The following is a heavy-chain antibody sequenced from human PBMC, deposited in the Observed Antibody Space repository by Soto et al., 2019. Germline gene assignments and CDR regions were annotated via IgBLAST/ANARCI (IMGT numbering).Heavy chain of an antibody. CDR3: ARVITTTASYTFDP. D-gene: IGHD2-2*02. CDR1: GFTFSDYW. CDR2: INSDGSIS. J-gene: IGHJ5*02. Sequence: GGSLRLSCAASGFTFSDYWMHWVRQAPGKGLIWVSRINSDGSISNYADSVKGRFTISRDNAKNTLFLQMDNVRDDDMAVYYCARVITTTASYTFDPWGQGTQVTVSS. V-gene: IGHV3-74*01.